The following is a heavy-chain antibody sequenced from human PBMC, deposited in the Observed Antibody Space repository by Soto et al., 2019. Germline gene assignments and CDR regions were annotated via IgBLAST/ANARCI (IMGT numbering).Heavy chain of an antibody. J-gene: IGHJ3*02. V-gene: IGHV3-48*01. Sequence: PGGSLRLSCAASGFTFSSYSMNWVRQAPGKGLEWVSYISSSSSTIYYADSVKGRFTISRDNAKNSLYLQMNSLRAEDTAVYYCARELNPPYGSGSYYREDAFDIWGQGTMVTVSS. CDR2: ISSSSSTI. D-gene: IGHD3-10*01. CDR1: GFTFSSYS. CDR3: ARELNPPYGSGSYYREDAFDI.